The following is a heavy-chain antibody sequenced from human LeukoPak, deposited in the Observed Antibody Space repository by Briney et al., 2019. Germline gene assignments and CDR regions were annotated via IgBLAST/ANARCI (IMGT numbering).Heavy chain of an antibody. CDR3: ARDRYYCTGGNCYPSY. D-gene: IGHD2-15*01. CDR2: ISAYNGNT. CDR1: GYTFTSYG. J-gene: IGHJ4*02. Sequence: ASVKVSCMASGYTFTSYGSSWVRQAPGQGLEWMGWISAYNGNTNYAQKLQGRVTMTTDTSTSTDYMELRSLRSDDTAMYYCARDRYYCTGGNCYPSYWGQGTLVTVSS. V-gene: IGHV1-18*01.